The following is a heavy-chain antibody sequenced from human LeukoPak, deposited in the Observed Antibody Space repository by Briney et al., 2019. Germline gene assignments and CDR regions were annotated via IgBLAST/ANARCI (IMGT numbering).Heavy chain of an antibody. CDR2: INGDGGST. D-gene: IGHD6-19*01. J-gene: IGHJ4*02. Sequence: GGSLRLSCAASGFTFSNYWMLWVRQAPREGLVWVSRINGDGGSTAYADSVKGRFTISRDNAKNALYLQMNSLRADDTAVYYCARGGVAGTFDYWGQGTLVTVSS. CDR3: ARGGVAGTFDY. CDR1: GFTFSNYW. V-gene: IGHV3-74*01.